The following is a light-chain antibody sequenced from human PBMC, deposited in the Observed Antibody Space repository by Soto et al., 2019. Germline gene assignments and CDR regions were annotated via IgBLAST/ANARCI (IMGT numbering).Light chain of an antibody. CDR1: SSDVAGYNY. CDR3: SSYTSSRTLE. Sequence: QSALTQPASVSGSPGQSITISCTGTSSDVAGYNYVSWYQQHPGKAPKLIIYAVSNRPSGVSTRFSASKSANTASLTISGLQAEDEGDYYCSSYTSSRTLEFGGGTKVTVL. V-gene: IGLV2-14*01. J-gene: IGLJ3*02. CDR2: AVS.